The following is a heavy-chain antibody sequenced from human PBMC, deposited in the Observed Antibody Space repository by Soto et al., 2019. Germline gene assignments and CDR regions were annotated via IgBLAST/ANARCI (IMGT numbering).Heavy chain of an antibody. CDR2: IIPNSGGT. V-gene: IGHV1-2*02. CDR1: GYTFTGYY. CDR3: AKDLKRPPHWGIAVSGYSPDY. J-gene: IGHJ4*02. D-gene: IGHD6-19*01. Sequence: SVKVSCKASGYTFTGYYMHWVRQAPGQGLEWMGWIIPNSGGTKYAQKFQDRVTMTRDTHINTVYMQLSSLRADDTAVYYCAKDLKRPPHWGIAVSGYSPDYWGQGTLVTVSS.